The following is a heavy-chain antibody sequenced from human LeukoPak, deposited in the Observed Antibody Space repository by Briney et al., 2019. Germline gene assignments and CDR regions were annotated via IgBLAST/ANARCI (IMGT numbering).Heavy chain of an antibody. Sequence: ASVKVSCKASGYTFTSYAMHWVRQAPGQRLEWMGWINAGNGNTKYSQKFQGRVTITRDTSASTAYMEPSSLRSEDTAVYYCARGAPIVVVVAAMSWFDPWGQGTLVTVSS. CDR2: INAGNGNT. V-gene: IGHV1-3*01. D-gene: IGHD2-15*01. CDR1: GYTFTSYA. J-gene: IGHJ5*02. CDR3: ARGAPIVVVVAAMSWFDP.